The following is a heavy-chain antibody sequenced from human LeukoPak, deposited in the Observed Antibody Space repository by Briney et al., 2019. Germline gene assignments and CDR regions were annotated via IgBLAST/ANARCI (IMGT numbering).Heavy chain of an antibody. CDR2: ISSSSSYI. Sequence: GGSLRLSSAASGFTFSSYSMNWVRQAPGKGLEWVSSISSSSSYIYYADSVKGRFTISRDNAKNSLYLQMNSLRAEDTAVYYCASSNPGYSGYAIDYWGQGTLVTVSS. D-gene: IGHD5-12*01. V-gene: IGHV3-21*01. J-gene: IGHJ4*02. CDR3: ASSNPGYSGYAIDY. CDR1: GFTFSSYS.